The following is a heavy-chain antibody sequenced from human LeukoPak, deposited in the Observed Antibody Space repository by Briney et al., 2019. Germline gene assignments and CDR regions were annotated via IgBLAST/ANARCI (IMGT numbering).Heavy chain of an antibody. CDR2: IYYSGST. V-gene: IGHV4-39*07. CDR3: ARDQGAVAGTPWFDP. D-gene: IGHD6-19*01. J-gene: IGHJ5*02. Sequence: WVRQAPGKGLEWIGSIYYSGSTYYNPSLKSRVTISVDTSKNQFSLKLSSVTATDTAVYYCARDQGAVAGTPWFDPWGQGTLVTVSS.